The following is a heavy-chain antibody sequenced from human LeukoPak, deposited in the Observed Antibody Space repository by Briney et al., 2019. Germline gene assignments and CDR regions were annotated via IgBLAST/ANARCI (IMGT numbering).Heavy chain of an antibody. CDR3: TALGVAAY. V-gene: IGHV3-73*01. CDR1: GFTFSGSA. D-gene: IGHD6-19*01. Sequence: GGSLKLSCAASGFTFSGSALHWVRQASGKGLEWVGRIRSRTNSYATVYAASVKGRFTISRGDSKNMACLQMNSLKTEDTAVYYCTALGVAAYWGQGTLVTVSS. CDR2: IRSRTNSYAT. J-gene: IGHJ4*02.